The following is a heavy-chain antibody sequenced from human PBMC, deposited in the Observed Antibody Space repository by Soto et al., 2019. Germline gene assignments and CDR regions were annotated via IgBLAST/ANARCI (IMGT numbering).Heavy chain of an antibody. CDR2: ISSSSSTI. Sequence: GGSLRLSCAASGFTFSSYSMNWVRQAPGKGLEWVSYISSSSSTIYYADSVKGRFTISRDNAKNSLYLQMNSLRAEDTAVYYCARGGGSGQWLPGSRYFQHWGQGTLVTVSS. CDR3: ARGGGSGQWLPGSRYFQH. J-gene: IGHJ1*01. V-gene: IGHV3-48*01. D-gene: IGHD6-19*01. CDR1: GFTFSSYS.